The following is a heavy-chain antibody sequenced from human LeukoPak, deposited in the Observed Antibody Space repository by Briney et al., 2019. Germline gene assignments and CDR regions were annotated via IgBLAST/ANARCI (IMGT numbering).Heavy chain of an antibody. CDR2: MRGTGGFT. V-gene: IGHV3-23*01. CDR1: GLTLRNFG. Sequence: GGSLRLSCAGSGLTLRNFGMTWVRQAPGKGLEWVSSMRGTGGFTMYADSAKGRFAMSRDDSRNTLYLRMDSLRAEDTAVYYCSRDPNGDYIGAFDGWGQGTMVTVSS. J-gene: IGHJ3*01. D-gene: IGHD2-8*01. CDR3: SRDPNGDYIGAFDG.